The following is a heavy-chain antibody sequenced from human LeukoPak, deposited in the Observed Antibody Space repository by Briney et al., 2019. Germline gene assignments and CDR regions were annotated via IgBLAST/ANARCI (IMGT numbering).Heavy chain of an antibody. J-gene: IGHJ4*02. D-gene: IGHD6-13*01. Sequence: GGSLRLSCAASGFTFSSYGMHWVRQAPGKGLEWVAVISYDGSNKYYADSVKGRFTISRDNSKNTLYLQMNSLRAEDTAVYYCARGSSWYDPIDYWGQGTLVTVSS. CDR3: ARGSSWYDPIDY. CDR2: ISYDGSNK. V-gene: IGHV3-30*03. CDR1: GFTFSSYG.